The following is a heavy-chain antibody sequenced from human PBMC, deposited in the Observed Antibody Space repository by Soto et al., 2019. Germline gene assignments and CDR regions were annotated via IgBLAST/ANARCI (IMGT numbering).Heavy chain of an antibody. V-gene: IGHV3-74*01. CDR3: ARGERATTGY. CDR2: INPDGSST. CDR1: GFIFSSYW. D-gene: IGHD1-1*01. J-gene: IGHJ4*02. Sequence: EAQLVESGGGLVQPGGSLRLSCAASGFIFSSYWMHWVRQAPGKGLVWLSRINPDGSSTNYVDSVKGRFTISRDNAKNTLYLQMNSLRGEDMAVYYCARGERATTGYWGQGTLVTVSS.